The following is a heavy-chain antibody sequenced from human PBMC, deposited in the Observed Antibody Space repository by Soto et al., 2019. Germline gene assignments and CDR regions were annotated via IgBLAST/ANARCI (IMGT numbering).Heavy chain of an antibody. CDR2: ISGSGGST. Sequence: GGSLRLSCAASGFTFSSYAMSWVRQAPGKGLEWVSAISGSGGSTYYADSVKGRFTISRDNSKNTLYLQMNSLRAEDTAVYYCALPPYCSGGSCYKQAPFDYWGQGTLVTVSS. CDR3: ALPPYCSGGSCYKQAPFDY. V-gene: IGHV3-23*01. CDR1: GFTFSSYA. J-gene: IGHJ4*02. D-gene: IGHD2-15*01.